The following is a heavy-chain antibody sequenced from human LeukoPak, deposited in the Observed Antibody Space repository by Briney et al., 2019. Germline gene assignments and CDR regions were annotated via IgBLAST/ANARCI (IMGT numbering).Heavy chain of an antibody. CDR2: ISAYNGNT. CDR1: GGAFNTYA. CDR3: ARGGDYGDYGTMFDY. Sequence: SVKVSCKASGGAFNTYAISWVRQAPGQGLEWMGWISAYNGNTNYAQKLQGRVTITADESTSTAYMELSSLRSEDTAVYYCARGGDYGDYGTMFDYWGQGTLVTVSS. D-gene: IGHD4-17*01. V-gene: IGHV1-69*01. J-gene: IGHJ4*02.